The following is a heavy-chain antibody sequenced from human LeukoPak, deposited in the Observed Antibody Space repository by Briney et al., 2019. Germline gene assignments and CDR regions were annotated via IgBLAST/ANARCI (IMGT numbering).Heavy chain of an antibody. CDR3: ARNGYGRYCSSTRSYEFGY. J-gene: IGHJ4*02. CDR1: GFTFSSYS. V-gene: IGHV3-21*01. Sequence: PGGSLRLFCAASGFTFSSYSMNWVRQAPGKGLECVSSISSSSRYIFYADSVKGRFNISRDNAKNSLYLEMNSLRAEDRAVLYCARNGYGRYCSSTRSYEFGYWGQGTLVTVSS. D-gene: IGHD2-2*01. CDR2: ISSSSRYI.